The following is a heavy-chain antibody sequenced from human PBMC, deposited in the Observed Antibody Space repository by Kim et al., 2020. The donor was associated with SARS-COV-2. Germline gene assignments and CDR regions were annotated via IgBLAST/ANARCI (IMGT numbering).Heavy chain of an antibody. J-gene: IGHJ3*02. CDR2: ISYDGSNK. D-gene: IGHD3-22*01. CDR3: ARDMWAYDSSGYNAFDI. V-gene: IGHV3-30*04. CDR1: GFTFSSYA. Sequence: GGSLRLSCAASGFTFSSYAMHWVRQAPGKGLEWVAVISYDGSNKYYADSVKGRFTISRDNSKNTLYLQMNSLRAEDTAVYYCARDMWAYDSSGYNAFDICGQGTMVTVSS.